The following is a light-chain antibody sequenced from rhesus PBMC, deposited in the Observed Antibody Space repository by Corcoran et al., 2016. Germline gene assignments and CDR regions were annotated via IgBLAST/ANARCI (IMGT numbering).Light chain of an antibody. CDR1: QAISNW. V-gene: IGKV1-33*02. Sequence: DIQMTQSPSSLSASVGDRVTISCRASQAISNWLAWYQQKPGKAPKLLIYAASRLQSGVPSRFSGSGSVTDFTLTISSLQPEDFETYYCQQHNSYPWTFGQGTKVEIK. J-gene: IGKJ1*01. CDR3: QQHNSYPWT. CDR2: AAS.